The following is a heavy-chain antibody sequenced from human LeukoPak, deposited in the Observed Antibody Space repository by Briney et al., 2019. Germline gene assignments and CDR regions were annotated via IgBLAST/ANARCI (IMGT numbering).Heavy chain of an antibody. CDR2: IWFDGSNK. Sequence: GGSLRLSCAASGFTFSSYAMSWVRQAPGKGLEWVAIIWFDGSNKYYADSVKGRFTVSRDNSKNTLYLQMNSLRAEDTAVYFCARALGYCSGGSCHPEYWGQGTLVTVSS. CDR3: ARALGYCSGGSCHPEY. J-gene: IGHJ4*02. V-gene: IGHV3-33*08. D-gene: IGHD2-15*01. CDR1: GFTFSSYA.